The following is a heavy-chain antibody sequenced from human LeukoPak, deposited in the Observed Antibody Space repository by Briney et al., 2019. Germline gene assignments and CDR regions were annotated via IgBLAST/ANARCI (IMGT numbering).Heavy chain of an antibody. CDR1: GFTFDDYA. V-gene: IGHV3-30-3*01. J-gene: IGHJ6*02. CDR3: ARDTPVSGMDV. CDR2: ISYDGSNK. Sequence: GGSLRLSCAASGFTFDDYAMHWVRQAPGKGLEWVAVISYDGSNKYYADSVKGRFTISRDNSKNTLYLQMNSLRAEDTAVYYCARDTPVSGMDVWGQGTTVTVSS. D-gene: IGHD5/OR15-5a*01.